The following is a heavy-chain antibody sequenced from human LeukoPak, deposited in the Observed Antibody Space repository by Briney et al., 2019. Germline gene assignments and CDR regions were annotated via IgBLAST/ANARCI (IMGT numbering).Heavy chain of an antibody. V-gene: IGHV4-39*01. D-gene: IGHD2-15*01. Sequence: PSETLSLTCTVSGGSIFSSDYHWGWVRQPPGKGLEWIGTISYSGNTDYNPSLRSRVTKSVDTSNNQFSLRLGSVTAADTAIYHCARHCCSAPSKRVFDIWGQGTMVTVSS. CDR1: GGSIFSSDYH. CDR2: ISYSGNT. CDR3: ARHCCSAPSKRVFDI. J-gene: IGHJ3*02.